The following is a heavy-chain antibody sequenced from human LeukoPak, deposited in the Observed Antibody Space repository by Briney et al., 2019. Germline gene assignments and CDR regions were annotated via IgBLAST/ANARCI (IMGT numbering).Heavy chain of an antibody. V-gene: IGHV4-59*01. J-gene: IGHJ6*02. CDR2: IYYNGNT. D-gene: IGHD1-26*01. CDR3: ARGRSNYYGMDV. CDR1: DGYINSYY. Sequence: SETLSLTCSVSDGYINSYYWNWIRRPPGKGLEWIGYIYYNGNTNYSPSLKSRVTMSVDTSKNLFSLKVSSVTAADTAVYYCARGRSNYYGMDVWGQGTTVTVSS.